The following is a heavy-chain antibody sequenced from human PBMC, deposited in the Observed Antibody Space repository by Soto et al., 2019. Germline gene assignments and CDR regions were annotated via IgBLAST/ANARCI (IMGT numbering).Heavy chain of an antibody. D-gene: IGHD1-26*01. CDR3: VRDDFGLGIEY. Sequence: EVQLVESGGGLVQPGGSLRLSCAASGFTFSSYWMHWVRQTPEKGLVWVSHIDSDGSSTTYADSVKGRFTISRDNAKKTLYLQMNSLRAEDTAVYYCVRDDFGLGIEYWGLGTLVTVSS. J-gene: IGHJ4*02. CDR1: GFTFSSYW. CDR2: IDSDGSST. V-gene: IGHV3-74*01.